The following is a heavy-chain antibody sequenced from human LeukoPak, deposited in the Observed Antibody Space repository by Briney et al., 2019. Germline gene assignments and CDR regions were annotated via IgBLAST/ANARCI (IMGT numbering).Heavy chain of an antibody. Sequence: GGSLRLSCAASRFTFSNYNMTWVRQAPGKGLEWLSYISSSGAIIYYADSVKGRFTISRDNAQKSLYLQMNSLRDEDTAVYYCARGWYSTSWVFDYWGQGALVSVSS. D-gene: IGHD6-13*01. CDR2: ISSSGAII. CDR1: RFTFSNYN. V-gene: IGHV3-48*02. J-gene: IGHJ4*02. CDR3: ARGWYSTSWVFDY.